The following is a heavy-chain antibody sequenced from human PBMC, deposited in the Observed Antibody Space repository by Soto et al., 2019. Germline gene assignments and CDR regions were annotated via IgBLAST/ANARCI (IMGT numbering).Heavy chain of an antibody. CDR2: IAYDGSNK. V-gene: IGHV3-30*04. Sequence: QVQLVESGGGVVQPGRSLRLSCAASGFTFSSYAMHWVRQAPGKGLEWVAVIAYDGSNKYYADYVKGRFTISRDNSKNTLYLQMNSLRAEDTDVYYCASYVRVPVWGQGTLGTVSS. D-gene: IGHD3-16*01. CDR3: ASYVRVPV. CDR1: GFTFSSYA. J-gene: IGHJ1*01.